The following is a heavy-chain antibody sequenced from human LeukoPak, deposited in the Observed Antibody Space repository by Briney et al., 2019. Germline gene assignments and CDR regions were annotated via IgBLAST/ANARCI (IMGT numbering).Heavy chain of an antibody. J-gene: IGHJ4*02. D-gene: IGHD5-18*01. CDR3: AKDSIQLWYTPLWRY. CDR1: GFTFSSYA. V-gene: IGHV3-23*01. Sequence: GGSLRLSCAASGFTFSSYAMSWVRQAPGKGLEWVSANCGSGGSTYHPDSVKGRLTISRDNSKNTLYLQMNSLRAEDTAVYYCAKDSIQLWYTPLWRYWGQGTLVTVSS. CDR2: NCGSGGST.